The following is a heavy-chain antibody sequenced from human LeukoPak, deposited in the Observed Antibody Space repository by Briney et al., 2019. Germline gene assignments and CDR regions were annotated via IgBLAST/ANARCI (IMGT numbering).Heavy chain of an antibody. J-gene: IGHJ4*02. CDR2: ISSSSSYI. D-gene: IGHD6-13*01. V-gene: IGHV3-21*01. CDR3: ARDRPGIAAADIDC. Sequence: GGSLRLSCAASGFTFSSYSMNWVRQAPGKGLEWVSSISSSSSYIYYADSVKGRFTISRDNAKNSLYLQMNSLRAEDTAVYYCARDRPGIAAADIDCWGQGTLVTVSS. CDR1: GFTFSSYS.